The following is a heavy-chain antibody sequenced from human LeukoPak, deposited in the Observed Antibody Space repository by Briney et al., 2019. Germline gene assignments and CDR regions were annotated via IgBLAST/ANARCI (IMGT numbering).Heavy chain of an antibody. CDR3: VRHCYASGSDPLCYFDY. D-gene: IGHD3-10*01. J-gene: IGHJ4*02. V-gene: IGHV4-59*08. CDR2: IYHRGST. CDR1: GGSISPYY. Sequence: SETLSLTCTVSGGSISPYYWSWIRQPPGKGLEWIGYIYHRGSTNYNPSLKSRVTISIDTSKNQFSLKVSSVTAADTAVYYRVRHCYASGSDPLCYFDYWGQGTLVTVSS.